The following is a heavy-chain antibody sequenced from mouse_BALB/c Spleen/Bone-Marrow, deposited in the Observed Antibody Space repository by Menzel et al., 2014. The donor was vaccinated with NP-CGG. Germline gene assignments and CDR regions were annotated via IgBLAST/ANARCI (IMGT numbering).Heavy chain of an antibody. CDR2: IWGDGST. Sequence: VMLVESGPGLASPSQSLSITCTASGFSLTGYGVNWVRQPPGKGLEWLGMIWGDGSTDYNSALKSRLSISKDNSKSQSYLKMKSLQTDDPARFYGARELYDCDALCCAMDYWGQGTSVTVSS. J-gene: IGHJ4*01. CDR1: GFSLTGYG. CDR3: ARELYDCDALCCAMDY. D-gene: IGHD2-4*01. V-gene: IGHV2-6-7*01.